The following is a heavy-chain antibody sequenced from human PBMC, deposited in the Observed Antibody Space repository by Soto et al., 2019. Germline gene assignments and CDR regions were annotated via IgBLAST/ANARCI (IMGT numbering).Heavy chain of an antibody. J-gene: IGHJ3*02. CDR3: ARRGGYSGILDAFDX. V-gene: IGHV5-51*01. CDR2: ICAGDSDT. D-gene: IGHD1-26*01. CDR1: GYSFTSYW. Sequence: PVESLKISCKGSGYSFTSYWIGWVRQMHGKGLELMGIICAGDSDTRYSASFQGQVTISADKSISTAYLQWSSLKASDTAMYYCARRGGYSGILDAFDXWGQGTMVTVS.